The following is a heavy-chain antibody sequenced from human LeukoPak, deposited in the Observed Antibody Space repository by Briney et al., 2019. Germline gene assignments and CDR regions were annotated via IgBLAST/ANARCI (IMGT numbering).Heavy chain of an antibody. V-gene: IGHV4-30-4*08. Sequence: SQTLSLTCTVSGGSISSGDYYWSWIRQPPGKGLEWIGYIYYSGSTYYNPSLKCRVTISVDTSKNQFSLKLSSVTAADTAVYYRARDYYDSSGYYYGYDYWGQGTLVTVSS. CDR3: ARDYYDSSGYYYGYDY. CDR2: IYYSGST. CDR1: GGSISSGDYY. J-gene: IGHJ4*02. D-gene: IGHD3-22*01.